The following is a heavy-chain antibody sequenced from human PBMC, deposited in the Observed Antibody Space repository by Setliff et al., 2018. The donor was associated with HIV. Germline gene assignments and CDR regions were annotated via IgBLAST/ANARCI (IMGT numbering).Heavy chain of an antibody. CDR3: ARRYSFVHAAHFDY. CDR1: GGSISSGSYY. V-gene: IGHV4-61*09. D-gene: IGHD5-18*01. Sequence: KASETLSLTCTVSGGSISSGSYYWSWIRQPAGKGLEWIGHIYTSGSTNYNPSLKSRVTISIDTSKNQFSLKLSSVTAADTAVYYCARRYSFVHAAHFDYWGQGTLVTVSS. J-gene: IGHJ4*02. CDR2: IYTSGST.